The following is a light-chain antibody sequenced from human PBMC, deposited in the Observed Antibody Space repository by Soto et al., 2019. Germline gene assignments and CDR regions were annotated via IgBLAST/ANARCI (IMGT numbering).Light chain of an antibody. CDR3: QQYGSSPPWT. CDR2: GAS. Sequence: ENVLTQSPGTLSLSPGERATLSCRASQSVSRSYLAWYQQKPGQAPRLLIYGASSRATGIPDRFSGSGSGTDFPLTISRLEPEDFAVYYCQQYGSSPPWTFGQGTKVAIK. J-gene: IGKJ1*01. V-gene: IGKV3-20*01. CDR1: QSVSRSY.